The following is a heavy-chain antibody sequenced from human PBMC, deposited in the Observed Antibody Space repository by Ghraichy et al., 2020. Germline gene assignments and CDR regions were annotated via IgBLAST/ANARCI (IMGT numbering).Heavy chain of an antibody. V-gene: IGHV4-30-4*01. D-gene: IGHD5-12*01. CDR2: NYYSGST. CDR3: ARDRRRVGIVATTHFDY. CDR1: GGSISSGDYY. J-gene: IGHJ4*02. Sequence: SETLSLTCTVSGGSISSGDYYWSWIRQPPGKGLEWIGYNYYSGSTYYNPSLKSRVTISVDTSKNQFSLKLSSVTAADTAVYYCARDRRRVGIVATTHFDYWGQGTLVIVS.